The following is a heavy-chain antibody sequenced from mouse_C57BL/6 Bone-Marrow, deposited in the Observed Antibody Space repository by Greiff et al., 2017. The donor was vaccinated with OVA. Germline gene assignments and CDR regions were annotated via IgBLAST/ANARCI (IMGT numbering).Heavy chain of an antibody. J-gene: IGHJ2*01. Sequence: QVQLQQPGAELVRPGTSVKLSCKASGYTFTSYWMHWVKQRPGQGLEWIGVIDPSDSYTNYNQKFKGKATLTVDTSSSTAYMQLSSLTSEDSAVYYCAGFYYYGSSYSLYDYWGQGTTLTVSS. CDR2: IDPSDSYT. CDR1: GYTFTSYW. CDR3: AGFYYYGSSYSLYDY. D-gene: IGHD1-1*01. V-gene: IGHV1-59*01.